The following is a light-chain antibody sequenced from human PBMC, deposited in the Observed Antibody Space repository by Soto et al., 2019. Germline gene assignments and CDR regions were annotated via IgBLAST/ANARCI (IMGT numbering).Light chain of an antibody. Sequence: EIVLTQSPASLSLSPVEVGTLSCRASQSVSNYLAWYQQKPGQAPRLLISEASNRATGIAARFSGSGSGTDFTLTISSLETEDFAVYYCQQRYDSWTFGQGTKVDIK. J-gene: IGKJ1*01. CDR1: QSVSNY. CDR3: QQRYDSWT. V-gene: IGKV3-11*01. CDR2: EAS.